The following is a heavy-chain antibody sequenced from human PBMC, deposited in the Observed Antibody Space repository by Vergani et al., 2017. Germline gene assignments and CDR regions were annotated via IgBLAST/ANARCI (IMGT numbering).Heavy chain of an antibody. CDR3: ARLRECCSGGSGYAVYYMDI. CDR2: INHSGST. J-gene: IGHJ6*03. V-gene: IGHV4-34*01. Sequence: QVQLQQWGAGLLKPSETLSLTCAVYGGSFSGYYWSWIRQPPGQGLEWIGEINHSGSTNYNPALKSRVTISVDKSKDQFALKLRSVTAADTAVYYCARLRECCSGGSGYAVYYMDIWGKGTTVTVSS. CDR1: GGSFSGYY. D-gene: IGHD2-15*01.